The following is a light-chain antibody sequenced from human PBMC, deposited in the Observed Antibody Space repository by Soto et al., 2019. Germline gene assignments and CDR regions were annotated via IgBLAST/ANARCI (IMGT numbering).Light chain of an antibody. Sequence: VLTQSPGTLSLSPGERATLSCRASQSVDSGYLVWYQQKPGQAPRLLIYAASSRATGIPDRFSGSGSGTDFTLTINRLEPEDFAVYYCQQYDNWPITFGQGTRLEIK. CDR1: QSVDSGY. CDR2: AAS. J-gene: IGKJ5*01. V-gene: IGKV3-20*01. CDR3: QQYDNWPIT.